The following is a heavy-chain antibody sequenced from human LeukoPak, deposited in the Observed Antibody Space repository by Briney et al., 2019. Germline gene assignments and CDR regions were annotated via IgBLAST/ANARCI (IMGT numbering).Heavy chain of an antibody. CDR3: ARSFVLMVYAINY. J-gene: IGHJ4*02. CDR1: GGSISSYY. D-gene: IGHD2-8*01. CDR2: IYYSWST. Sequence: SETLSLTCTVSGGSISSYYWSWIRQPPGKGLEWLWYIYYSWSTNYNPSLQSRVPISVDTSTNQFSLKLSSVTAADTAVYYCARSFVLMVYAINYWGQGTLVTVSS. V-gene: IGHV4-59*01.